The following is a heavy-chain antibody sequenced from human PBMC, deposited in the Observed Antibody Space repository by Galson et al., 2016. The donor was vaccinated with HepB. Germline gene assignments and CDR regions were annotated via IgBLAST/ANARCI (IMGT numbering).Heavy chain of an antibody. J-gene: IGHJ3*02. D-gene: IGHD6-19*01. CDR1: GFTFSSYA. Sequence: SLRLSCAASGFTFSSYAMSWVRQAPGKGLEWVAAISVVDDDTYYADCVKGRFTSSSDTSRTTLYLQRNSLRAEDTALYYCAKEIQQWLVRGNDAFDIWGQGTMVTVSS. V-gene: IGHV3-23*01. CDR2: ISVVDDDT. CDR3: AKEIQQWLVRGNDAFDI.